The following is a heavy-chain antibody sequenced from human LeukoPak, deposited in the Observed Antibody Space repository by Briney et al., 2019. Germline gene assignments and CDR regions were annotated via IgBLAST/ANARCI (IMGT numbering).Heavy chain of an antibody. D-gene: IGHD2-8*01. CDR3: AREGVGHCTNGVCYGWFDP. CDR2: IYTSGST. CDR1: GGSISSGSYY. J-gene: IGHJ5*02. Sequence: SETLSLTCTVSGGSISSGSYYWSWIRQPAGKGLEWIGRIYTSGSTNYNPSPKSRVTISVDTSKNQFSLKLSSVTAADTAVYYCAREGVGHCTNGVCYGWFDPWGQGTLVTVSS. V-gene: IGHV4-61*02.